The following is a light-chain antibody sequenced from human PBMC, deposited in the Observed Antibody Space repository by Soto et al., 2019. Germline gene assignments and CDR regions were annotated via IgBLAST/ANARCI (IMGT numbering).Light chain of an antibody. Sequence: EIVMTKSPATLSVSPGERATLSCRASQSVSSKLAWYQQKPGQAPRLLIYGASTRAPGIPARFIGSGSGTEFTLTHSSLQSEDFEVYYCQQYNNWPWTFGQGPKVEIK. J-gene: IGKJ1*01. CDR1: QSVSSK. CDR2: GAS. CDR3: QQYNNWPWT. V-gene: IGKV3-15*01.